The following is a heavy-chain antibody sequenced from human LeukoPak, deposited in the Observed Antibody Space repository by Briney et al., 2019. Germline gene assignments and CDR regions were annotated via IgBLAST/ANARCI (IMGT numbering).Heavy chain of an antibody. Sequence: ASVKVSCKASGYTFTSYGISWVRQAPGQGLEWMGWISAYNGNTNYAQKLQGRVTMTTDTSTSTAYMELRSLRSDDTALYYCARHRQGEDRSGSGTYYSPLDYWGQGTLVTVS. CDR1: GYTFTSYG. V-gene: IGHV1-18*01. D-gene: IGHD3-10*01. J-gene: IGHJ4*02. CDR2: ISAYNGNT. CDR3: ARHRQGEDRSGSGTYYSPLDY.